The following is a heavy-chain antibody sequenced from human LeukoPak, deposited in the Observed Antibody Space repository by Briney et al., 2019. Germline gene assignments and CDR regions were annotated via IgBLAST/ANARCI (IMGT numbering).Heavy chain of an antibody. CDR1: GGSISSYY. CDR3: ARYSDSSGYYDY. Sequence: SETLSLTCSVSGGSISSYYWNWIRQPPGKGLEWIGYIYYSGSTNYNPSLKSRVIISVDTSKNQFSLKLTSVTAADTAVYYCARYSDSSGYYDYWGQGTLVTVSS. D-gene: IGHD3-22*01. V-gene: IGHV4-59*12. CDR2: IYYSGST. J-gene: IGHJ4*02.